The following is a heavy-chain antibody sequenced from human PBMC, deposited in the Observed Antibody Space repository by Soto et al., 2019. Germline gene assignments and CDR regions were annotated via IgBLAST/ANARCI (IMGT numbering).Heavy chain of an antibody. J-gene: IGHJ4*02. D-gene: IGHD3-22*01. Sequence: PSETLSLTCVVSGGSISTSNWWSWVRQPPGKGLEWIGEIFHSGTTNYNPSLKSRVTISVDKSKNQFSLNLSSVTAADTDVYYCARRGFYDSSGFPDSWGQGALVTVSS. CDR2: IFHSGTT. CDR3: ARRGFYDSSGFPDS. CDR1: GGSISTSNW. V-gene: IGHV4-4*02.